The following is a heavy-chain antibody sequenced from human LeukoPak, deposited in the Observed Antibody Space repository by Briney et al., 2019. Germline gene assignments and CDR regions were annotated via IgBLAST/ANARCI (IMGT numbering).Heavy chain of an antibody. Sequence: SETLSLTCGVSGRSFTSYYWSWIRQTPGKGLEWIGEVNHSGYTNMNPSLKSRVTISVDTSKNQFSLKMTSLTAADTAVYCCARMTTGNDYWGQGTVVTVSS. V-gene: IGHV4-34*01. D-gene: IGHD4-17*01. J-gene: IGHJ4*02. CDR2: VNHSGYT. CDR3: ARMTTGNDY. CDR1: GRSFTSYY.